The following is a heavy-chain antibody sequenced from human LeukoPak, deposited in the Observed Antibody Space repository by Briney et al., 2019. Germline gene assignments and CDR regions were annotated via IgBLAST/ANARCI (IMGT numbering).Heavy chain of an antibody. D-gene: IGHD5-24*01. CDR3: ARDRATIPYYFDY. CDR1: GGSFSGYY. CDR2: INHSGST. Sequence: SETLSLTCAVYGGSFSGYYWSWIRQPPGKGLEWIGEINHSGSTNYNPSLKSRVTMSVDTSKNQFSLKLSSVTAADTAVYYCARDRATIPYYFDYWGQGTLVTVSS. V-gene: IGHV4-34*01. J-gene: IGHJ4*02.